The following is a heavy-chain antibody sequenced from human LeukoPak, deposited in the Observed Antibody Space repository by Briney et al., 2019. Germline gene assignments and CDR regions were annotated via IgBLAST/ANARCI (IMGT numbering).Heavy chain of an antibody. Sequence: SETLSLTCIVSGGSISGTNSYWAWIRRPAGEGLEWIGSIYFSGSTFYKSSLESRLNMSVDMSKNQFSLKVRSVTAADTAVYYCARQRADYYYYYMDVWGKGTTVTVSS. J-gene: IGHJ6*03. CDR3: ARQRADYYYYYMDV. CDR2: IYFSGST. CDR1: GGSISGTNSY. V-gene: IGHV4-39*01.